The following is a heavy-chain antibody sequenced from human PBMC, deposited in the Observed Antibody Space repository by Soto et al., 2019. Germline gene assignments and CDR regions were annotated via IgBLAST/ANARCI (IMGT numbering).Heavy chain of an antibody. CDR1: GYTFTSYD. Sequence: ASVKVSCKASGYTFTSYDINWVRQATGQGLEWMGWMNPYNGNTGYAQKLQGRVTMTRDTSTSTAYMELRSLRSDDTAVYYCARIMITFGGVIVSLYDYWGQGTLVTVS. J-gene: IGHJ4*02. CDR2: MNPYNGNT. V-gene: IGHV1-8*01. D-gene: IGHD3-16*02. CDR3: ARIMITFGGVIVSLYDY.